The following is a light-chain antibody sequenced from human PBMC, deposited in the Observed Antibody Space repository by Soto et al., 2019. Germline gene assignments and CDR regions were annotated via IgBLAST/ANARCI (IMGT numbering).Light chain of an antibody. V-gene: IGKV3D-15*01. Sequence: DIEMTQSPATLSLSPGERATLSCRASQSVTDNLAWYQQKPGQAPRLLIYGASTRATGIPARFSGSGSGTDFTLTIGSLEPEDVAIYYCQQRKHWPLTFGQGTRLEIK. CDR1: QSVTDN. CDR2: GAS. J-gene: IGKJ5*01. CDR3: QQRKHWPLT.